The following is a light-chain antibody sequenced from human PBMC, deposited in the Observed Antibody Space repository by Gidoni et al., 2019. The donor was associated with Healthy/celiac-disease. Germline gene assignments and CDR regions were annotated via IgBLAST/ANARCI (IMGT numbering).Light chain of an antibody. J-gene: IGKJ5*01. Sequence: ETVLTQPPATLSLSPGERATLSCRASQSVSSYIAWYQQKPGQAPRLLIYDASNRATGIPARFSGSGSGTDFTLTISSLEPEDFAVYYCQQRSNLITFGQGTRLEIK. V-gene: IGKV3-11*01. CDR1: QSVSSY. CDR3: QQRSNLIT. CDR2: DAS.